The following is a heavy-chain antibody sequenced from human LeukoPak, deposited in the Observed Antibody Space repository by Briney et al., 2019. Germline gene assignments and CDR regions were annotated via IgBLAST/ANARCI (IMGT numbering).Heavy chain of an antibody. CDR1: GFTFSSYA. V-gene: IGHV3-30*04. CDR3: ARDGLYCSGGSCQSAFDI. Sequence: PGGSLRLSCAASGFTFSSYAMHWVRQAPGKGLEWVAVISYDGSNKYYADSVKGRFTISRDNSKNTLYLQMNSLRAEDTAVYYCARDGLYCSGGSCQSAFDIWGQGTMVTVSS. CDR2: ISYDGSNK. J-gene: IGHJ3*02. D-gene: IGHD2-15*01.